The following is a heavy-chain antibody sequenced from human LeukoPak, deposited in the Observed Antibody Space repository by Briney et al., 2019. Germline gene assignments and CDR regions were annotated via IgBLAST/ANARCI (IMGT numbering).Heavy chain of an antibody. J-gene: IGHJ5*02. CDR2: IIPIFGTA. Sequence: GASVKVSCKASGGTFSSYAISWVRQAPGQGLEWMGGIIPIFGTANYAQKFQGRVTITADESTSTAYMELSSLRSEDTAVYYCARDLEGIAVAGRWFDPWGQGTLVTVSS. CDR1: GGTFSSYA. V-gene: IGHV1-69*13. CDR3: ARDLEGIAVAGRWFDP. D-gene: IGHD6-19*01.